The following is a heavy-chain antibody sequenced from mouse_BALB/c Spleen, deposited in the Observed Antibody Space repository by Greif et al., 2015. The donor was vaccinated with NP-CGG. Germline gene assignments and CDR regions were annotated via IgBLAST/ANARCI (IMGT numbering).Heavy chain of an antibody. CDR1: GYTFTSYW. J-gene: IGHJ2*01. Sequence: QVQLQQSGAELAKPGASVKMSCKASGYTFTSYWMHWVKQRPGQGLEWIGYINPSTGYTEYNQKFKDKATLTADKSSSTAYMQLSSLTSEDSAIYYCARRTTATSFDYWGQGTTLTVSS. CDR2: INPSTGYT. D-gene: IGHD1-2*01. CDR3: ARRTTATSFDY. V-gene: IGHV1-7*01.